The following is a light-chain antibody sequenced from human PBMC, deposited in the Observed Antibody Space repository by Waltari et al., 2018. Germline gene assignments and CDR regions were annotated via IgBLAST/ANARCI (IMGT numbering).Light chain of an antibody. CDR1: SGHNSYA. Sequence: QLVLTQSSSASASLGASVKLTCTLSSGHNSYAIAWHQQQPEKGPRYLMKLNSDGSHSKGDGIPDRFSGSSSGAERSLTISNLQSEDEADYYCQSWGTGIPWVFGGGTKLTVL. CDR2: LNSDGSH. J-gene: IGLJ3*02. V-gene: IGLV4-69*01. CDR3: QSWGTGIPWV.